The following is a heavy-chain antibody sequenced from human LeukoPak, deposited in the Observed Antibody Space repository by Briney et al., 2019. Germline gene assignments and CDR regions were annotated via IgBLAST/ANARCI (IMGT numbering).Heavy chain of an antibody. J-gene: IGHJ4*02. CDR2: ISSSGSTI. Sequence: GGSLRLSCAASGFTFSDYYMSWIRQAPGKGLEWVSYISSSGSTIYYADSVKGRFTISRDNAKNSLYLQMNSLRAEDTAVYYCARDGEVGRDIVVVVAHPPDYWGQGTLVTVSS. CDR1: GFTFSDYY. CDR3: ARDGEVGRDIVVVVAHPPDY. D-gene: IGHD2-15*01. V-gene: IGHV3-11*01.